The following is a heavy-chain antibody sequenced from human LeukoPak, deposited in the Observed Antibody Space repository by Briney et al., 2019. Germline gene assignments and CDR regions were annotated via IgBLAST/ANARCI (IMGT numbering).Heavy chain of an antibody. CDR1: GVSISSYY. V-gene: IGHV4-59*01. Sequence: SETLSLTCTASGVSISSYYWSWIRQPPGKGLEWIGYIYYSGSANYNPSLKSRVTISVDTSKNQFSLKLSSVTAADTAVYYRASLHSSSYYYYSYLDVWRKGTTVTVSS. CDR3: ASLHSSSYYYYSYLDV. CDR2: IYYSGSA. J-gene: IGHJ6*03. D-gene: IGHD6-6*01.